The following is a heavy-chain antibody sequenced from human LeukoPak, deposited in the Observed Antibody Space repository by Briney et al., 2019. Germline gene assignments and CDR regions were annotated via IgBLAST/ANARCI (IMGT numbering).Heavy chain of an antibody. J-gene: IGHJ4*02. D-gene: IGHD2-15*01. Sequence: SSETLSLTCTVSGDSISGYYWSWIRQPPGKGLEWIGYIYYSGNTDYNLSLKSRVTISIDTSKKQFSLKLSSVTAADTAVYYCARRMAATMWVFEYWGQGTLVTVSS. CDR1: GDSISGYY. CDR3: ARRMAATMWVFEY. V-gene: IGHV4-59*01. CDR2: IYYSGNT.